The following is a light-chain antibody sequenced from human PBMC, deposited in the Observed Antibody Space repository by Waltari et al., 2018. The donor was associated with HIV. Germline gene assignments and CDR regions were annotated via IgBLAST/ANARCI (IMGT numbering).Light chain of an antibody. CDR2: EGS. CDR3: CSYAGSSTLV. CDR1: SSDVWSYNL. V-gene: IGLV2-23*01. J-gene: IGLJ1*01. Sequence: QSALTQPASVSGSPGQSITISCIGTSSDVWSYNLVSWYQQHPGKAPKLMIYEGSKRPSGVSNRFSGSKSGNTASLTISGLQAEDEADYYCCSYAGSSTLVFGTGTKVTVL.